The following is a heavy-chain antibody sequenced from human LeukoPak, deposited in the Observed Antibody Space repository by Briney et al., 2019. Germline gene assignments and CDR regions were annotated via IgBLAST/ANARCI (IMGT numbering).Heavy chain of an antibody. CDR2: ISSSSTYI. Sequence: GGSLRLSCAASGFTFSTYSMNWVRQAPGKGLEWVLSISSSSTYIHYADAVKGRFTISRDNAKNSLYLQMNSLRAEDTAVYYCARKGAGTSASHFDYWGQGTLVTVSS. V-gene: IGHV3-21*01. J-gene: IGHJ4*02. D-gene: IGHD6-19*01. CDR1: GFTFSTYS. CDR3: ARKGAGTSASHFDY.